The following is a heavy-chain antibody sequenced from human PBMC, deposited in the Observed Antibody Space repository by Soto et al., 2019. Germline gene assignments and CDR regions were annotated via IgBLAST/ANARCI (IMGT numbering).Heavy chain of an antibody. CDR1: GFIFSSYY. Sequence: EVQLVESGGGLVKPGGSLRLSCVGPGFIFSSYYMNWVRQAPGKGLEWVSSISGGGAYIYYADSVKGRFTISGDNAKNSLYLEMNSLRVEDTAVYYCVRVWRLVGRYGMDVWGQGTTVTVSS. D-gene: IGHD6-25*01. J-gene: IGHJ6*02. CDR2: ISGGGAYI. V-gene: IGHV3-21*02. CDR3: VRVWRLVGRYGMDV.